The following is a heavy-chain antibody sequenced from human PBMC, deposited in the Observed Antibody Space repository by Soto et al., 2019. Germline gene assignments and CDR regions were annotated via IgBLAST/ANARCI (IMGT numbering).Heavy chain of an antibody. CDR3: AKDRVGATYFDY. Sequence: QAQLVESGGGVVQPGRSLRLSCAASGFTSSSYGMHWVRQAPGKGLEWVAVISYDGSNKYYADSVKGRFTSSRDNSKNTLYLQMNSLSAEDTAGYYCAKDRVGATYFDYWGQGTLVTVSS. V-gene: IGHV3-30*18. CDR1: GFTSSSYG. D-gene: IGHD1-26*01. J-gene: IGHJ4*02. CDR2: ISYDGSNK.